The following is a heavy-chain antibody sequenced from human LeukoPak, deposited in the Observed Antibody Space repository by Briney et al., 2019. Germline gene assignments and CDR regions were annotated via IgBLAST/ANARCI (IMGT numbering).Heavy chain of an antibody. CDR3: ARGGGSSGWYGDAFDI. CDR1: GGSISSYY. D-gene: IGHD6-19*01. CDR2: IYYSGST. J-gene: IGHJ3*02. V-gene: IGHV4-59*01. Sequence: PSETLSLTCTVSGGSISSYYWSWIRQPPGKGLEWIGYIYYSGSTNYNPSLKSRVTISVDTSKNQSSLKLSSVTAADTAVYYCARGGGSSGWYGDAFDIWGQGTMVTVSS.